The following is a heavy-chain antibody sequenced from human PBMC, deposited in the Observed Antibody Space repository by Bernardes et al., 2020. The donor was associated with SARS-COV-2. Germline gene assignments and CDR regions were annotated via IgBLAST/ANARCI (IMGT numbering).Heavy chain of an antibody. D-gene: IGHD4-17*01. CDR1: GGSISSYY. Sequence: SETLSLTCTVSGGSISSYYWSWIRQPPGKGLEWIGYISYSGSTTYSPSLKSRVTISVDTSKNQFSLKLSSVTAADTAIYYCARILRDNGFGSGYYDLWGRGTLVTVSS. CDR3: ARILRDNGFGSGYYDL. CDR2: ISYSGST. J-gene: IGHJ2*01. V-gene: IGHV4-59*01.